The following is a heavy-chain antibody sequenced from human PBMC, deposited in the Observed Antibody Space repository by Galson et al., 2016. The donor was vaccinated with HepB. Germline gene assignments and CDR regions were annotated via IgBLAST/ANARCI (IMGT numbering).Heavy chain of an antibody. J-gene: IGHJ6*02. Sequence: ETLSLTCGVSGDSFTSPHWWTWVRQSPGRGLEWIGETHRTGAANYNPSLRGRVSVSLDKSRNHFSLTLNSVTAADTAIYYCARLLIAIVGATWNYYGMDVRGRGTTVTVSS. V-gene: IGHV4-4*02. CDR3: ARLLIAIVGATWNYYGMDV. D-gene: IGHD3-3*01. CDR1: GDSFTSPHW. CDR2: THRTGAA.